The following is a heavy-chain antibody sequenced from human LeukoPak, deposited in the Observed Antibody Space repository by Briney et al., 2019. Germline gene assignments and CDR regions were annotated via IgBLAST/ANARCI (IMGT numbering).Heavy chain of an antibody. CDR1: GYTFTSYY. CDR3: ARVSRKSSIAARYYFDY. D-gene: IGHD6-6*01. CDR2: INPSGGST. J-gene: IGHJ4*02. V-gene: IGHV1-46*01. Sequence: ASVKVSCKASGYTFTSYYMHWVRQAPGQGLEWMGIINPSGGSTSYAQKFQGRVTMTRDTSTSTVYMELSSLRSEDTAVYYCARVSRKSSIAARYYFDYWGQGTLVIFSS.